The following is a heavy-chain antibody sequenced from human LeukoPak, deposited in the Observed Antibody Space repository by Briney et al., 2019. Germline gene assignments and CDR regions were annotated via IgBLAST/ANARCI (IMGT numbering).Heavy chain of an antibody. CDR2: IFWDDDK. CDR3: AHRRRWLFDY. Sequence: SGPTLVNPTQTLTLTCTFSGFSLSTSGVGVGWIRQAPGKALEWLALIFWDDDKRYSPSLENRLTITKDTSKNQVVLTMTNVDPVDTATYYRAHRRRWLFDYWGQGTLVTVSS. D-gene: IGHD5-12*01. CDR1: GFSLSTSGVG. J-gene: IGHJ4*02. V-gene: IGHV2-5*02.